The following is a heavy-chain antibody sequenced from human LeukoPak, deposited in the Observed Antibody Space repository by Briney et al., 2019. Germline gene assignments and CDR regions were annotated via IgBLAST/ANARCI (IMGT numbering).Heavy chain of an antibody. V-gene: IGHV3-23*01. CDR2: ISGSGGNT. D-gene: IGHD2-15*01. Sequence: PGGSLRLSCAASGFTFSSYAVSWVRQAPGKGLEWVSAISGSGGNTYYADSVKGRFTISRDNSKNTLYLQMNSLRAEDTAVYYCAKDKTVVAYNWFDPWGQGTLVTVSS. CDR1: GFTFSSYA. J-gene: IGHJ5*02. CDR3: AKDKTVVAYNWFDP.